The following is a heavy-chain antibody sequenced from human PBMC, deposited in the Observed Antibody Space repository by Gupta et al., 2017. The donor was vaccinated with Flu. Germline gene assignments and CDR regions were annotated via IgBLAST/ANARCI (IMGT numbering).Heavy chain of an antibody. CDR1: GGSISSYY. CDR3: ARGPKVGATMGNAFDI. CDR2: IYYSGST. Sequence: QVQLQESGPGLVKPSETLSLTCTVSGGSISSYYWSWIRQPPGKGLEWIGYIYYSGSTNYNPSLKSRVTISVDTSKNQFSLKLSSVTAADTAVYYCARGPKVGATMGNAFDIWGQGTMVTVSS. V-gene: IGHV4-59*01. D-gene: IGHD1-26*01. J-gene: IGHJ3*02.